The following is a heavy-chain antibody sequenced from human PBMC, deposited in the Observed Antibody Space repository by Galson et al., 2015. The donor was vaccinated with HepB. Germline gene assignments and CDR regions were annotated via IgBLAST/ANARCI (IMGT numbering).Heavy chain of an antibody. V-gene: IGHV3-23*01. CDR2: VSSSDGVT. Sequence: SLRLSCAASGFTFSGYAMSWVRQAPGKGLEWVSAVSSSDGVTLYADSVKGRFTISRDNFKDTLYLQMNSLRVEDTAVYFCAKARYSWNVGVWGQGTLVTVSS. D-gene: IGHD1-1*01. J-gene: IGHJ4*02. CDR3: AKARYSWNVGV. CDR1: GFTFSGYA.